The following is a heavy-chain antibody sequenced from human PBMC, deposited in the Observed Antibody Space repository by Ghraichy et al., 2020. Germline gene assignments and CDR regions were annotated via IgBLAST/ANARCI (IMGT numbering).Heavy chain of an antibody. CDR1: GFTFSDAW. Sequence: GGSLRLSCTASGFTFSDAWMTWVRQAPGKGLECVGRIKSKTSGGTADYAAPVKDRFAISRDDSKNTLYLQLNSLKVEDTAVYYCTTTFSSGWYVYWGQGTLVSVSS. D-gene: IGHD6-19*01. CDR2: IKSKTSGGTA. V-gene: IGHV3-15*01. J-gene: IGHJ4*02. CDR3: TTTFSSGWYVY.